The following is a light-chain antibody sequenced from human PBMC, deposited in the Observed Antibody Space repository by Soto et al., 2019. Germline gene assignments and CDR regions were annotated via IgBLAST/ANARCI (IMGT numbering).Light chain of an antibody. CDR1: QSVSSSY. CDR2: GAS. Sequence: EVVLKQSPGTLSLSPGERATLSCRASQSVSSSYLAWYQQKPGQAPRLLIYGASSRATGIPDRFSGSGSGTDFTLTISRLEPEDFAVYYCQQYGSSPWTFGQGTNVDI. CDR3: QQYGSSPWT. V-gene: IGKV3-20*01. J-gene: IGKJ1*01.